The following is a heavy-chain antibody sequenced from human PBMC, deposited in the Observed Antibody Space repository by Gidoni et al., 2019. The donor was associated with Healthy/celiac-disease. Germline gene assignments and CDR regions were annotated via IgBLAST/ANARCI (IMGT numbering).Heavy chain of an antibody. V-gene: IGHV4-34*01. CDR3: ARGPFLLMATRKGGYFDY. CDR1: GGSFSGYY. J-gene: IGHJ4*02. D-gene: IGHD2-8*01. CDR2: INHSGST. Sequence: QVQLQQWGAGLLKPSETLSLTCAVYGGSFSGYYWSWIRQPPGKGLEWIGEINHSGSTNYNPSRKSRVTLSVDTSKNQFSLKLSSVTAADTAVYYCARGPFLLMATRKGGYFDYWGQGTLVTVSS.